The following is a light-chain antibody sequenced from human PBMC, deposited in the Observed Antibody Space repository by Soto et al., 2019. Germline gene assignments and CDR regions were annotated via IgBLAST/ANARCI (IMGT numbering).Light chain of an antibody. CDR1: QDISYY. Sequence: DIQMTQSPSSLSASVGDRVTITCQASQDISYYLNWYQQKPGRAPKLLIHEASKLETGVPSRFSGSGSETHFTFTISSLQPEDVATYYCQHYASIPYSFGQGTNLEIK. J-gene: IGKJ2*03. CDR2: EAS. V-gene: IGKV1-33*01. CDR3: QHYASIPYS.